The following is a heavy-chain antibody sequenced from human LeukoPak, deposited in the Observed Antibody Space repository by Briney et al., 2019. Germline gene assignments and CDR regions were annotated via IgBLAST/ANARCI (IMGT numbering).Heavy chain of an antibody. D-gene: IGHD3-3*01. J-gene: IGHJ6*03. CDR1: GYTFTSYD. CDR2: MNTNSGNT. V-gene: IGHV1-8*01. CDR3: ARGPRFLEWLRYYYYYMDV. Sequence: ASVKVSCKASGYTFTSYDINWVRQAPGQGLEWMGWMNTNSGNTGYAQKFQGRVTMTRNTSISTAYMELSSLRSEDTAVYYCARGPRFLEWLRYYYYYMDVWGKGTTVTVSS.